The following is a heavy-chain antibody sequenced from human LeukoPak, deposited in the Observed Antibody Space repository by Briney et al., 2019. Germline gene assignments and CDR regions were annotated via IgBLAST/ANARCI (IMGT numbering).Heavy chain of an antibody. CDR2: IQNDGSDK. Sequence: GGSLRLSCAASGINFRSSGMHWVRQAPGKGLEWVTFIQNDGSDKSYAASVKGRLTISRDNSKNTVYLHMNSLRADDTALYYCAREGGRAAAGRFDYWGQGTLVTVSS. D-gene: IGHD6-13*01. V-gene: IGHV3-30*02. CDR1: GINFRSSG. J-gene: IGHJ4*02. CDR3: AREGGRAAAGRFDY.